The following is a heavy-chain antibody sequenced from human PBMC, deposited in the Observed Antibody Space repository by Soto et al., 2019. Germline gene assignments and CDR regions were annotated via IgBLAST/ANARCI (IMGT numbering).Heavy chain of an antibody. J-gene: IGHJ6*02. CDR3: ASDCGYSYGYYCMDV. CDR2: IKQDGSEK. Sequence: EVQLVESGGGLVQPGGSLRLSCAASGFTFSSYWMSWVRQAPGKGLEWVANIKQDGSEKYYVDSVKGRFTISRDNAKNSLYLQMNSLRAEDTAVYYCASDCGYSYGYYCMDVWGQGTTVTVSS. CDR1: GFTFSSYW. D-gene: IGHD5-18*01. V-gene: IGHV3-7*01.